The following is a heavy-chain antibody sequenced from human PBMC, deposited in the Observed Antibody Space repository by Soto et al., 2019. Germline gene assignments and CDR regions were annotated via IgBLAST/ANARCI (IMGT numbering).Heavy chain of an antibody. J-gene: IGHJ3*01. D-gene: IGHD4-4*01. Sequence: QVHLQESGPRLVEPSETLSLTCTVSGDSIRNSGHYWGWVRQPPGKGLEWIGSVYYSGTSYRKPYRKPRLTMSVAASMNQFSLQFTSVTAADTAIYYCARPATVGPPDAFQVWSQGTLVTVSS. V-gene: IGHV4-39*01. CDR3: ARPATVGPPDAFQV. CDR1: GDSIRNSGHY. CDR2: VYYSGTS.